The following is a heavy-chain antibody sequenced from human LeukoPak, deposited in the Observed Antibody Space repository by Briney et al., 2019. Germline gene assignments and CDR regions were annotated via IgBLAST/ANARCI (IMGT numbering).Heavy chain of an antibody. CDR2: IYTSGST. CDR3: AREGEEDGYKLYYFDY. D-gene: IGHD5-24*01. Sequence: SETLSLTCTVSGGSISSYYWSWIRQPAGKGLEWIGRIYTSGSTNYNPSLKSRVTMSVDTSKNQFSVKLSSVTAAGTAGYYCAREGEEDGYKLYYFDYWGQGTLVTVSS. V-gene: IGHV4-4*07. CDR1: GGSISSYY. J-gene: IGHJ4*02.